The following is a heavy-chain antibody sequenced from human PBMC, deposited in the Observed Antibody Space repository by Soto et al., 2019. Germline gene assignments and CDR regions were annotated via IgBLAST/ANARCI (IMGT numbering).Heavy chain of an antibody. Sequence: VASVKVSCKASGYTFSSYAISWVRQAPGQGLEWMGGIIPIFGTANYAQKFQGRVTITADESTSTAYMELSSLRSEDTAVYYCARDYYDSSGYRGPHKFDYWGQGALVTVSS. CDR1: GYTFSSYA. V-gene: IGHV1-69*13. CDR3: ARDYYDSSGYRGPHKFDY. D-gene: IGHD3-22*01. CDR2: IIPIFGTA. J-gene: IGHJ4*02.